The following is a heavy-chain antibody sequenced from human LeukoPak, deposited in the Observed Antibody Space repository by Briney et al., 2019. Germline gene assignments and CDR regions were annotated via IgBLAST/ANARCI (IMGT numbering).Heavy chain of an antibody. V-gene: IGHV3-43*01. CDR2: ISWDGGST. D-gene: IGHD5-12*01. CDR1: GFTFDDYT. Sequence: GGSLRLSCAASGFTFDDYTMHWVRQAPGKGLEWVSLISWDGGSTYYADSVKGRFTISRDNSKNSLYLQMNSLRTEDTALYYCAKDKGYSGLYGMDVWGQGTTVTVSS. J-gene: IGHJ6*02. CDR3: AKDKGYSGLYGMDV.